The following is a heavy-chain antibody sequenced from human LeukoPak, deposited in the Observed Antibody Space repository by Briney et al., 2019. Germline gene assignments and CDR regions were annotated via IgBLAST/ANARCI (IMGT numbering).Heavy chain of an antibody. V-gene: IGHV7-4-1*02. CDR1: GYTFTNYA. CDR2: INTNTGNP. CDR3: AREEYYDSSAPTNFDY. D-gene: IGHD3-22*01. J-gene: IGHJ4*02. Sequence: GSVKVSCKASGYTFTNYAMNWVRQAPGQGLEWMGWINTNTGNPTYAQGFTGRFVFSLDTSVTTAYLQISSLKAEDTAVYYCAREEYYDSSAPTNFDYWGQGTLVTVSS.